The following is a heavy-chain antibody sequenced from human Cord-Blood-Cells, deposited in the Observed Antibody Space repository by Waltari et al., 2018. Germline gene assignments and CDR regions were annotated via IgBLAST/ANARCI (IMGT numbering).Heavy chain of an antibody. Sequence: QVQLVQSGAEVKKPGASVKVSCKASGYTFTGYYMHWVRQAPGQGLEWMGWINPNSGGKNDAQEFQGKGTMTRDTSISTAYMELSRLRSDDTAVYYCARYSSSGYFDYWGQGTLVTVSS. CDR2: INPNSGGK. J-gene: IGHJ4*02. CDR3: ARYSSSGYFDY. D-gene: IGHD6-6*01. CDR1: GYTFTGYY. V-gene: IGHV1-2*02.